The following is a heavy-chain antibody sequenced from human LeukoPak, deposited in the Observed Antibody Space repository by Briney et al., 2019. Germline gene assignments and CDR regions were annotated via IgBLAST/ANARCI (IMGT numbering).Heavy chain of an antibody. J-gene: IGHJ1*01. CDR2: IWYDGSNK. CDR3: ARPLDWNCGGDCYNFQH. V-gene: IGHV3-33*01. D-gene: IGHD2-21*02. CDR1: GFTFSSYG. Sequence: PGGSLRLSCAASGFTFSSYGTHWVRQAPGKGLEWVAVIWYDGSNKYYAESVKGRFTISRDNSKNTLYLQMNSLRAEDTAVYYCARPLDWNCGGDCYNFQHWGQGTLVTVSS.